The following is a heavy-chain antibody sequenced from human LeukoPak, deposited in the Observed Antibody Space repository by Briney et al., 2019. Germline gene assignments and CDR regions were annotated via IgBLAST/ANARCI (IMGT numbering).Heavy chain of an antibody. CDR1: SGSISSSSYY. Sequence: SETLSLTCTVSSGSISSSSYYWGWIRQPPGKGLEWIGSIYYSGSTYYNPSLKSRVTISADTSKNQFSLKLSSVTAADTAVYYCATGRTIVRGWDSEFGYWGQGTLVTVSS. J-gene: IGHJ4*02. CDR2: IYYSGST. D-gene: IGHD3-10*01. CDR3: ATGRTIVRGWDSEFGY. V-gene: IGHV4-39*01.